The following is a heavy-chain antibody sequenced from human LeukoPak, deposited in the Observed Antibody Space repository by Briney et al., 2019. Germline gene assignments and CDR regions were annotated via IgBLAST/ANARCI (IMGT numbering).Heavy chain of an antibody. Sequence: ASVKVSCKASGYTFTGYYMHWVRQAPGQGLEWMGWVNPDSGGTHYAQNFQGRVTMTRETSITTAFMELSSLTSDDTAMYYCARTMSYHWRIDYWDQGTLVAVSS. CDR3: ARTMSYHWRIDY. V-gene: IGHV1-2*02. D-gene: IGHD3-16*02. CDR2: VNPDSGGT. CDR1: GYTFTGYY. J-gene: IGHJ4*02.